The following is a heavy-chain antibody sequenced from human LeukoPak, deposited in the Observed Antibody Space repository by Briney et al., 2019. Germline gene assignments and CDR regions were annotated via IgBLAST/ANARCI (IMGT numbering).Heavy chain of an antibody. D-gene: IGHD5-12*01. Sequence: SETLSLTCTVSGGSISSSSYYWGWIRQPPGKGLEWIGSIYYSGSTYYNPSLKSRVTISADTSKNQFSLNVSSVTAADTAVYYCARATSSYFYYMDVWGKGTTVTISS. V-gene: IGHV4-39*07. J-gene: IGHJ6*03. CDR1: GGSISSSSYY. CDR2: IYYSGST. CDR3: ARATSSYFYYMDV.